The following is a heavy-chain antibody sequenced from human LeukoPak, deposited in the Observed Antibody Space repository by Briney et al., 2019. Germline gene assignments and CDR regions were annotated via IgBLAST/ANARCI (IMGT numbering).Heavy chain of an antibody. D-gene: IGHD2-21*01. CDR1: GFTLSSYA. Sequence: PGGSLRLSCAASGFTLSSYAMHWVRQAPGKGLEWVAVISYDGSNKYYADSVKGRFTLSRDTSKNTLYLQMNSLRAEDTAVYYCARGVVGSVSFDNWGQGTLVTVSS. V-gene: IGHV3-30-3*01. J-gene: IGHJ4*02. CDR2: ISYDGSNK. CDR3: ARGVVGSVSFDN.